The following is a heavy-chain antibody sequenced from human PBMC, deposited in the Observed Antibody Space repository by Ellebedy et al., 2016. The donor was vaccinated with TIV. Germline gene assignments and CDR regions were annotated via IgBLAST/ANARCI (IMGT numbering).Heavy chain of an antibody. CDR3: AREYYSGYFSDY. V-gene: IGHV3-21*05. CDR1: GFTFSSYE. J-gene: IGHJ4*02. Sequence: PGGSLRLSCAASGFTFSSYEMNWVRQAPGKGLEWVSYISSGSSYIYYADSVKGRFTISSDNAKKALYLQMNSLRADDTAVYYCAREYYSGYFSDYWGQGTLVTVSS. CDR2: ISSGSSYI. D-gene: IGHD3-22*01.